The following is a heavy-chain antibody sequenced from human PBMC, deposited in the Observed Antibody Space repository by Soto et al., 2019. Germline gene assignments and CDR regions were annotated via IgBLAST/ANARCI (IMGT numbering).Heavy chain of an antibody. J-gene: IGHJ3*02. CDR3: ARGQIYYDFWSGYYTGDAFDI. D-gene: IGHD3-3*01. CDR1: GYTFTSYD. CDR2: MNPNSGNT. V-gene: IGHV1-8*01. Sequence: ASVKVSCKASGYTFTSYDINWVRQATRQGLEWMGWMNPNSGNTGYAQKFQGRVTMTRNTSISTAYMELSSLRSEDTAVYYCARGQIYYDFWSGYYTGDAFDIWGQGTMVTVSS.